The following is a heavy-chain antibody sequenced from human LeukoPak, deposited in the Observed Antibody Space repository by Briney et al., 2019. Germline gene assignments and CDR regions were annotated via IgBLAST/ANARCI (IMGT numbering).Heavy chain of an antibody. J-gene: IGHJ5*01. D-gene: IGHD6-13*01. CDR2: IGTAGGT. Sequence: GGSLRLSCAASGFTFSNYDMHWVRQATGKGLEWVSAIGTAGGTYYPGSVKGRFTISRENAKNSLYLQMNSLKAEDTAVYYCARDLSAGYNSNWYDCWGQGTLVTVSS. CDR3: ARDLSAGYNSNWYDC. CDR1: GFTFSNYD. V-gene: IGHV3-13*01.